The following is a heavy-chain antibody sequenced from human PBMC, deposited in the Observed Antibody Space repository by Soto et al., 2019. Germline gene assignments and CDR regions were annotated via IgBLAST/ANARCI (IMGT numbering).Heavy chain of an antibody. CDR1: GFTFSNYG. CDR3: ANQIQTGH. Sequence: QVQLVESGGGVVQPGTSLRLSCAVSGFTFSNYGMHWVRQAPGKGLEWVAVISYDGSTKYYADSVKGRFTISRDNSKNTLYLQMNSLRVEETAVYYCANQIQTGHWGQGTLVTVSS. D-gene: IGHD5-18*01. CDR2: ISYDGSTK. J-gene: IGHJ4*02. V-gene: IGHV3-30*18.